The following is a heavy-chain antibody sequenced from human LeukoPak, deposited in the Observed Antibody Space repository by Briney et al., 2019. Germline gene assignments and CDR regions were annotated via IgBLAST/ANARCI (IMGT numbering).Heavy chain of an antibody. CDR1: GYTFTCYY. V-gene: IGHV1-2*02. CDR2: INPNSGGT. J-gene: IGHJ4*02. D-gene: IGHD6-13*01. Sequence: ASVKVSCKASGYTFTCYYMHWVRQAPGQGLEWMGWINPNSGGTNYAQKFQGRVTITRNTSISTAYMELSSLRSEDTAVYYCARGGLRQEQQLVGFGYWGQGTLVTVSS. CDR3: ARGGLRQEQQLVGFGY.